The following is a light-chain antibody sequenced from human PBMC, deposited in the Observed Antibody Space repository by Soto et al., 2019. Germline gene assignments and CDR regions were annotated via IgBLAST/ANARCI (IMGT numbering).Light chain of an antibody. CDR3: QQFNTSPWT. J-gene: IGKJ1*01. CDR1: QSVSIW. CDR2: KSS. Sequence: DIQMTQSPSTLSASEGDRVTSSCRASQSVSIWLAWYQQKPGRAPKLLIYKSSILESGVPSRFSGSVSGTEFTLTISSLQPDDFATYYCQQFNTSPWTFGQGTKVEIK. V-gene: IGKV1-5*03.